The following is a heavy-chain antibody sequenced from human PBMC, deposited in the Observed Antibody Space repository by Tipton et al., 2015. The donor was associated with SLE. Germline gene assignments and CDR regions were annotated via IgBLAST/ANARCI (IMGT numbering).Heavy chain of an antibody. CDR3: ARQGVGRWFGEAYGMDV. CDR2: ISAYNGNT. J-gene: IGHJ6*02. Sequence: QSGAEVKRPGASVKVSCKASGYTFTSYGISWVRQAPGQGLEWMGWISAYNGNTNYAQKLQGRVTMTTDTSTSTAYMELRSLRSDDTAVYYCARQGVGRWFGEAYGMDVWGQGTTVTVSS. CDR1: GYTFTSYG. V-gene: IGHV1-18*01. D-gene: IGHD3-10*01.